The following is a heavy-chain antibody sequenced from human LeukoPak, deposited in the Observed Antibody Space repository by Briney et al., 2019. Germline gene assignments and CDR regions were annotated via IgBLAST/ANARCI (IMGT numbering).Heavy chain of an antibody. CDR3: AKGARCGGACFPYFDS. D-gene: IGHD2-21*02. CDR2: ISSSGGNT. CDR1: GFTFSSYV. J-gene: IGHJ4*02. Sequence: PGGSLRLSCTASGFTFSSYVTIWVRQAPGKGLEWVSAISSSGGNTNYADSVKGRFTISRDNSKNTLYLQMDSLRDDDTAVYYCAKGARCGGACFPYFDSWGQGTLVTVSS. V-gene: IGHV3-23*01.